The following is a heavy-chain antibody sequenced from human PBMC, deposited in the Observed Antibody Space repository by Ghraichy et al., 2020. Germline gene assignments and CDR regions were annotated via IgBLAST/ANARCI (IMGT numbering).Heavy chain of an antibody. CDR3: ARVDDYGGNYYFDY. J-gene: IGHJ4*02. Sequence: SETLSLTCTVSGGSISSYYWSWIRQPPGKGLEWIGYIHYSGSTNYNPSLKSRVTISVDTSKNQFSLKLSSVTAADTAVYYCARVDDYGGNYYFDYWGQGTLVTVSS. CDR2: IHYSGST. V-gene: IGHV4-59*01. D-gene: IGHD4-23*01. CDR1: GGSISSYY.